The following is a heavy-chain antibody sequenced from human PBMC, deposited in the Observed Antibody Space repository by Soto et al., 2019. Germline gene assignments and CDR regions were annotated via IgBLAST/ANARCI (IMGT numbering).Heavy chain of an antibody. CDR1: GYTLTELS. V-gene: IGHV1-24*01. CDR3: ATEFLDSSGYYSYNWFDP. CDR2: FDPEDGET. J-gene: IGHJ5*02. D-gene: IGHD3-22*01. Sequence: VSSVKVSCKVSGYTLTELSMHWVRQAPGKGLEWMGGFDPEDGETIYAQKFQGRVTMTEDTSTDTAYMELSSLRSEDTAVYYCATEFLDSSGYYSYNWFDPWGQGTLVTVSS.